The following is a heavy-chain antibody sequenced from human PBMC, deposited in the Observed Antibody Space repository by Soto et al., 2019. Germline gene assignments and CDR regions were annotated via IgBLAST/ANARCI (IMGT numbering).Heavy chain of an antibody. D-gene: IGHD6-19*01. V-gene: IGHV4-34*01. Sequence: QVQLQQWGAGLLKASETLSLTCAVVGDSLRGQSWNWIRQSPGKGLEWIGELDQSGGTNYNPSLKSRAIISDDTSKNQFSLTLTSVTAADTAVYYFAREDRYGWSGASFDVWGQGTTVTVSS. CDR2: LDQSGGT. J-gene: IGHJ6*02. CDR1: GDSLRGQS. CDR3: AREDRYGWSGASFDV.